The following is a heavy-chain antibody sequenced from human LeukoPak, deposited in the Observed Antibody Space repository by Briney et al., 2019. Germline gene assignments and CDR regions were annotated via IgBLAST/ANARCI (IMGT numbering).Heavy chain of an antibody. D-gene: IGHD3-22*01. V-gene: IGHV3-43*02. CDR1: GFTFDDYG. CDR3: AKGVVWLSPAFDY. CDR2: ISGDGGST. Sequence: GGSLRLSCAASGFTFDDYGMSWVRQAPGKGLEWVSLISGDGGSTYYADSVKGRFTISRDNSKNSLYLQLNSLRTEDTAMYYCAKGVVWLSPAFDYWGQGTLVTVSS. J-gene: IGHJ4*02.